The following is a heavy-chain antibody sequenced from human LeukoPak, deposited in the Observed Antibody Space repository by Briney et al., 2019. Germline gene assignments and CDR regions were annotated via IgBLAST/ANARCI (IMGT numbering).Heavy chain of an antibody. D-gene: IGHD3-10*01. CDR3: ARDPSFGALDY. CDR1: GSRFSSSW. CDR2: MKFDGSII. J-gene: IGHJ4*02. V-gene: IGHV3-7*01. Sequence: GGSLRLSCAASGSRFSSSWMTWLRQAPKKGLEWVATMKFDGSIIAYVDPVKGRFTISRDNAKNSLYLQMNSLRAEDTAVYYCARDPSFGALDYWGLGTLVTVSS.